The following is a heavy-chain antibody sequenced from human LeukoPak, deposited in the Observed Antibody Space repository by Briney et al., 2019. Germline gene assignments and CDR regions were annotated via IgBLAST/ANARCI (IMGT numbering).Heavy chain of an antibody. Sequence: SETLSLTCTVSGGSISSYYWSWIRQPAGKGLEWIGRIYTSGSTNYNPSLKSRVTMSVDTSKNQFSLKLSSVTAVDTAVYYCAREVPRYCSGGSCLRNAFDIWGQGTMVTVSS. V-gene: IGHV4-4*07. J-gene: IGHJ3*02. D-gene: IGHD2-15*01. CDR1: GGSISSYY. CDR3: AREVPRYCSGGSCLRNAFDI. CDR2: IYTSGST.